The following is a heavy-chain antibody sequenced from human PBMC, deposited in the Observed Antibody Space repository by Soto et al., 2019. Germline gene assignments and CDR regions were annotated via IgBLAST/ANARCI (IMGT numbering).Heavy chain of an antibody. V-gene: IGHV1-2*02. CDR1: RYNFSDYF. J-gene: IGHJ5*01. CDR3: ARATAGSIIWEHNWFDF. CDR2: ISPNSGDT. Sequence: ASVKVSLKATRYNFSDYFLHWVRQAHXKGLEWIGWISPNSGDTVYAQKLQGRVTMTSDTSISTAYLEPSRLTSDDTAGYYCARATAGSIIWEHNWFDFWGQGTLVTVSS. D-gene: IGHD2-21*02.